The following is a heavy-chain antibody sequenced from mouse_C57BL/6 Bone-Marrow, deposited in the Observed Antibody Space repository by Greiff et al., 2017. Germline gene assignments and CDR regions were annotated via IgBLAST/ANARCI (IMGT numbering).Heavy chain of an antibody. Sequence: QVQLQQPGAELVKPGASVKLSCKASGYTFTSYWMHWVKQRPGQGLEWIGMIHPNSGSTNYNEKFKSKATLTVDKSSSTAYMQLSSLTSEDSAVYYCAREGVYYGSSYVFDVWGTGTTVTVSS. V-gene: IGHV1-64*01. D-gene: IGHD1-1*01. CDR1: GYTFTSYW. CDR3: AREGVYYGSSYVFDV. J-gene: IGHJ1*03. CDR2: IHPNSGST.